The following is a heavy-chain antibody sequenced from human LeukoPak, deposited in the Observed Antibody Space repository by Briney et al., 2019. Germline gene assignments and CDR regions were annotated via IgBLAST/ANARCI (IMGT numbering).Heavy chain of an antibody. D-gene: IGHD3-3*01. Sequence: SVKVSCKASGGTFSTYAISWVRQAPGQGLEWMGGIIPIFGTANYAQKYQGRVTITADESTSTAYMELSSLRSEDTAVYYCARGPEARITIFGVVIYNWFDPWGQGTLVTVSS. CDR2: IIPIFGTA. V-gene: IGHV1-69*13. CDR3: ARGPEARITIFGVVIYNWFDP. CDR1: GGTFSTYA. J-gene: IGHJ5*02.